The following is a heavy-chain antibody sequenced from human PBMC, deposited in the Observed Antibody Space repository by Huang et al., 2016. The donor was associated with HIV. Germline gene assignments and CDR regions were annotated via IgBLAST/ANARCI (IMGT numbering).Heavy chain of an antibody. V-gene: IGHV3-30*18. J-gene: IGHJ4*02. D-gene: IGHD2-15*01. CDR3: AKESRWFSDFDH. CDR1: GFQLSGFG. CDR2: ISYDGRSQ. Sequence: QVYLVESGGGVVQPGGSLRLSCAASGFQLSGFGMHWVRQAPGKGLGWGAVISYDGRSQFYTDSVKGRFTISRDNSDNTLSLQMKGLRPDDTAVYYCAKESRWFSDFDHWGQGVLVSVSS.